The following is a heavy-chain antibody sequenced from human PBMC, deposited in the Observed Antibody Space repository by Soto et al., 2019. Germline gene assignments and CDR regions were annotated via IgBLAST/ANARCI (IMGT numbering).Heavy chain of an antibody. Sequence: GGSLRLSCAASGFTFSSYGMHWVRQAPGKGLEWVAVIWYDGSNKYYADSVKGRFTISRDNSKNTLYLQMNSLRAEDTAVYYCARDGNYDFWSGYLYYFDYWGQGTLVTVSS. CDR2: IWYDGSNK. V-gene: IGHV3-33*08. J-gene: IGHJ4*02. CDR3: ARDGNYDFWSGYLYYFDY. D-gene: IGHD3-3*01. CDR1: GFTFSSYG.